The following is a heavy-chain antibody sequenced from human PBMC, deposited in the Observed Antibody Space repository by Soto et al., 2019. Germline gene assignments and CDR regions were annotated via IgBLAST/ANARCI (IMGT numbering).Heavy chain of an antibody. Sequence: EVQLVESGGGLVQPGGSLRLSCATSGFILSDCAMNWVRQAPGKGLEWVSYISSSSSVIDYADSVKGRFTVSRDNARNSLCPQLNGLSAEETAVYYCARAVTWGSLWYSYLHVWGKWTPVIVSS. CDR2: ISSSSSVI. V-gene: IGHV3-48*01. CDR3: ARAVTWGSLWYSYLHV. D-gene: IGHD7-27*01. J-gene: IGHJ6*03. CDR1: GFILSDCA.